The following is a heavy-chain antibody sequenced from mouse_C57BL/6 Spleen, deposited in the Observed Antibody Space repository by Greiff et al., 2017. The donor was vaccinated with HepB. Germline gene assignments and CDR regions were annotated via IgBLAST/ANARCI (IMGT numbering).Heavy chain of an antibody. CDR3: ARSYYYGSNPGDYFDY. Sequence: VQLQQSGPELVKPGASVKISCKASGYSFTGYYMNWVKQSPEKSLEWIGEINPSTGGTTYNQKFKAKATLTVDKSSSTAYMQLKSLTSEDSAVYYCARSYYYGSNPGDYFDYWGQGTTLTVSS. V-gene: IGHV1-42*01. J-gene: IGHJ2*01. CDR1: GYSFTGYY. D-gene: IGHD1-1*01. CDR2: INPSTGGT.